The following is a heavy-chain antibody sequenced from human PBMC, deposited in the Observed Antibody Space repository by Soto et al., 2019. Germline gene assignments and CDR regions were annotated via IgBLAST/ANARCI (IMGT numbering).Heavy chain of an antibody. J-gene: IGHJ4*02. Sequence: LRLSCAASGFTFDDYAMHWVRQAPGKGLEWVSGISWNSGSIGYADSVKGRFTISRDNAKNSLYLQMNSLRAEDTALYYCAKDRWRSSSSWYFDYWGQGTLVTVSS. CDR2: ISWNSGSI. V-gene: IGHV3-9*01. CDR3: AKDRWRSSSSWYFDY. D-gene: IGHD6-13*01. CDR1: GFTFDDYA.